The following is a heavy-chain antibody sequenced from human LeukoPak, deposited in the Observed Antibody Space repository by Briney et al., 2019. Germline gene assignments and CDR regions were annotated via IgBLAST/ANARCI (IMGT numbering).Heavy chain of an antibody. Sequence: SVKVSCKASGGTFSSYGISWVRQAPGQGLEWMGGIIPISGTANYAQKFQGRVTITADESTSTAYMELSSLRSEDTAVYYCAREKGEIQYYYYMDVWGKGTTVTVSS. CDR1: GGTFSSYG. CDR3: AREKGEIQYYYYMDV. CDR2: IIPISGTA. J-gene: IGHJ6*03. D-gene: IGHD1-1*01. V-gene: IGHV1-69*13.